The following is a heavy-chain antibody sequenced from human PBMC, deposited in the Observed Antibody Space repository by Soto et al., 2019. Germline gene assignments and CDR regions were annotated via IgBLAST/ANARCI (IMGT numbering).Heavy chain of an antibody. D-gene: IGHD3-10*01. CDR2: IYSGGST. Sequence: GGSLRLSCAASGFTVSSNYMSWFRQAPGKGLGWVSVIYSGGSTYYADSVKGRFTISRDNSKNTLYLQMNSLRAEDTAVYYRARVFRVRGVWIHSYYYGMDVWGQGTTVTVSS. CDR3: ARVFRVRGVWIHSYYYGMDV. CDR1: GFTVSSNY. J-gene: IGHJ6*02. V-gene: IGHV3-53*01.